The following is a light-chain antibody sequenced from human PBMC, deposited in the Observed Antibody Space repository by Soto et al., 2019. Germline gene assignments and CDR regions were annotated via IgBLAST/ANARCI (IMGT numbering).Light chain of an antibody. CDR1: SSDVGSYNL. Sequence: QSALTQPASVSGSPGQSITISCTGTSSDVGSYNLVSWYQQHPGKAPKLMIYEGSKRPSGVSNRFSGSKSGNTASLTISGLQAEDEADDYCCSYAGSSTLWVFGGGTKLTVL. J-gene: IGLJ3*02. V-gene: IGLV2-23*01. CDR3: CSYAGSSTLWV. CDR2: EGS.